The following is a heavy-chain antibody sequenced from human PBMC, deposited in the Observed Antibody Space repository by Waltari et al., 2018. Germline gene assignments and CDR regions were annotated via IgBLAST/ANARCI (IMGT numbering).Heavy chain of an antibody. V-gene: IGHV1-24*01. CDR3: ATPRGIYFDWLLSFDY. J-gene: IGHJ4*02. CDR1: GSTLPELP. Sequence: QVQLVRSGAEVKKPGAPVKVPCKVSGSTLPELPMLRVRTAPEKGLEWMGGVDPEDVEPIYAQKFQGRVTMTEDTATDTAYMDLSSLRSEDTAVYYCATPRGIYFDWLLSFDYWGQGTLVTVSS. CDR2: VDPEDVEP. D-gene: IGHD3-9*01.